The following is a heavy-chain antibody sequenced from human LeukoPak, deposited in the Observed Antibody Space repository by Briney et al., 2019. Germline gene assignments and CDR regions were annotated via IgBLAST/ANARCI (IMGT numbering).Heavy chain of an antibody. CDR3: ARERFAGGYI. J-gene: IGHJ3*02. CDR1: GGSISSYY. Sequence: SETLSLTCTVSGGSISSYYWSWIRQPPGKGLEWIGYIYYSGSTNYNPSLKSRVTISVDTSKNQFSLKLSSVTAADTAVYYCARERFAGGYIWGQGTMVTVSS. CDR2: IYYSGST. V-gene: IGHV4-59*01. D-gene: IGHD5-12*01.